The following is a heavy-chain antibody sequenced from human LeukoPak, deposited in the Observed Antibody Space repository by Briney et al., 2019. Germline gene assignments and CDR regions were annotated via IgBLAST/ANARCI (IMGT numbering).Heavy chain of an antibody. Sequence: GGSLRLSCAASGFTFNSYDMHWVRQATGRGLEWVSSIGTAADTYYPGSVKGRFTISRENAKNSLYLQMNSLRAGDTAVYFCARGPIVGITETKGYFDYRGQGILVTVSS. D-gene: IGHD1-7*01. J-gene: IGHJ4*02. V-gene: IGHV3-13*01. CDR2: IGTAADT. CDR1: GFTFNSYD. CDR3: ARGPIVGITETKGYFDY.